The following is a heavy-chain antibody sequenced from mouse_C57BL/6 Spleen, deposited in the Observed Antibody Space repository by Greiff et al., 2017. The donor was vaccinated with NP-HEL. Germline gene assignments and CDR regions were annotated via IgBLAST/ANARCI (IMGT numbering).Heavy chain of an antibody. D-gene: IGHD2-2*01. CDR1: GYTFTSYW. J-gene: IGHJ2*01. CDR3: ARLGLPYYFDY. CDR2: IDPSDSYT. Sequence: QVQLQQPGAELVMPGASVKLSCKASGYTFTSYWMHWVKQRPGQGLEWIGEIDPSDSYTNYNQKFKGKSTLTVDKSSSTAYMQLSSLTSEDSAVYYCARLGLPYYFDYWGQGTTLTVSS. V-gene: IGHV1-69*01.